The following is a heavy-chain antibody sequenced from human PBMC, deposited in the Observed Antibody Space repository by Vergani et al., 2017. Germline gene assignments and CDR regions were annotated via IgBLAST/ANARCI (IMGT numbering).Heavy chain of an antibody. V-gene: IGHV1-58*01. CDR2: IVVGSGNT. Sequence: QMQLVQSGPEVKKPGTSVKVSCKASGFTFTSSAVQWVRQARGQRLEWIGWIVVGSGNTNYAQKFQERVTISRDMATSTAYMELSSLRSEDTAVYYCAADWDSSGYRDAFDIWGQGTMVTVSS. D-gene: IGHD3-22*01. J-gene: IGHJ3*02. CDR1: GFTFTSSA. CDR3: AADWDSSGYRDAFDI.